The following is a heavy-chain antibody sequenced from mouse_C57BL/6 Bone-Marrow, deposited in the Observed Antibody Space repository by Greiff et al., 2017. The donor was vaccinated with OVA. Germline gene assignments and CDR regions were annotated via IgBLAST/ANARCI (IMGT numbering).Heavy chain of an antibody. Sequence: VQLQQPGAELVRPGASVKLSCTASGFNIKDDYMHWVKQRPEQGLEWIGWIDPENGDTEYASKFQGKATITADTSSNTAYLQLSSLTSEDTAVYYCTFYGNWYFDVWGTGTTVTVSS. CDR1: GFNIKDDY. D-gene: IGHD2-1*01. V-gene: IGHV14-4*01. CDR2: IDPENGDT. J-gene: IGHJ1*03. CDR3: TFYGNWYFDV.